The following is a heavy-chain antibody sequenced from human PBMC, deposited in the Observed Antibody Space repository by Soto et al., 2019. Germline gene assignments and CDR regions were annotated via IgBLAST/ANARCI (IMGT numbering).Heavy chain of an antibody. D-gene: IGHD2-2*01. Sequence: PSETLSLTCTVSGGSISSSGYYWGWIRQPPGKGLEWIGTIYYSGSTYYNPSLKSRVTISVDTSKNQFSLKLSSVTAADTAVYYCARDAKILQPVASDDASDVWGQGTMVTVSS. CDR2: IYYSGST. CDR3: ARDAKILQPVASDDASDV. CDR1: GGSISSSGYY. J-gene: IGHJ3*01. V-gene: IGHV4-39*02.